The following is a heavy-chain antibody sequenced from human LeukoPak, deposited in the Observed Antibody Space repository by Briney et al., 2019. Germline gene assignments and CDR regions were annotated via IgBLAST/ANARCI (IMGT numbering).Heavy chain of an antibody. CDR1: GFIFNYYA. V-gene: IGHV3-23*01. J-gene: IGHJ3*02. CDR3: AKSGYSSGWFRAFDI. D-gene: IGHD6-19*01. CDR2: ISGSDGST. Sequence: PGGSLRLSCATSGFIFNYYAMSWVRQAPGMGLEWVSGISGSDGSTYYADSVKGRFSISRDNSKKTLFLQMNSLRAEDTAVYYCAKSGYSSGWFRAFDIWGQGTLVTVSS.